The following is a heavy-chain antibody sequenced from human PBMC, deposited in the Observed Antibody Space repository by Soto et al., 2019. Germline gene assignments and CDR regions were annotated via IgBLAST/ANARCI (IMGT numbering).Heavy chain of an antibody. CDR1: GCTFSSYA. CDR3: SRDGSPATPLDY. CDR2: IIPIFGKA. D-gene: IGHD6-13*01. J-gene: IGHJ4*02. Sequence: QVQLVQSGAEVKKPGASVKVSCKASGCTFSSYAISWVRQAPGQGLEWMGGIIPIFGKANYAQKFQGRVTITTDETPRTAYMEESSLRSEDTAVYYCSRDGSPATPLDYWGQGTLVPVSS. V-gene: IGHV1-69*01.